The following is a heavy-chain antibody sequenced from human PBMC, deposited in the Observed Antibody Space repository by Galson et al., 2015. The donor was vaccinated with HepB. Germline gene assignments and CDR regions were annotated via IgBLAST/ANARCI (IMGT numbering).Heavy chain of an antibody. D-gene: IGHD6-19*01. Sequence: SLRLSCAASGFTFSDYYMSWIRQAPGKGLEWVSYISSSSSYTNYADSVKGRFTISRDNAKNSLYLQMNSLRAEDTAVYYCARGSIAVAGTVLFDYWGQGTLVTVSS. J-gene: IGHJ4*02. CDR2: ISSSSSYT. CDR3: ARGSIAVAGTVLFDY. CDR1: GFTFSDYY. V-gene: IGHV3-11*06.